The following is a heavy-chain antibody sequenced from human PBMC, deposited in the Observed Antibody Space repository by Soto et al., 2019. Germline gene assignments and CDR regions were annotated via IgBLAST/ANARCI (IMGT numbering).Heavy chain of an antibody. Sequence: SETLALTCAVSGGSISSGGYTWSWIRQPPGKGLEWIGYIYHSGSTYYNPSLKSRVTISVDKSKNQFSLKLSSVTAADTAVYYCARGPPFHWGQGTLVTVSS. CDR2: IYHSGST. D-gene: IGHD3-16*01. V-gene: IGHV4-30-2*01. CDR1: GGSISSGGYT. J-gene: IGHJ4*02. CDR3: ARGPPFH.